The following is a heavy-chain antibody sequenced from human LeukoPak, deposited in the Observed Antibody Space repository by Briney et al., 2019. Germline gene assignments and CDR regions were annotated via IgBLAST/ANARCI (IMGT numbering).Heavy chain of an antibody. J-gene: IGHJ5*02. V-gene: IGHV3-23*01. Sequence: GGSLRLSCAASGFTFSSYAMSWVRQAPGKGLEWVSAISGSGGSTYYADSVKGRFTISRDNSKNTLYLQMNSLRAEDTAVYYCAKVGRADGVTGWFDPWGQGTLVTVSS. CDR1: GFTFSSYA. D-gene: IGHD2-21*02. CDR2: ISGSGGST. CDR3: AKVGRADGVTGWFDP.